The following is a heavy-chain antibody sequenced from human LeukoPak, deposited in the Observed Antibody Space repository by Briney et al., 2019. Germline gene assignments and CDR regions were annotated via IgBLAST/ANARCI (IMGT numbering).Heavy chain of an antibody. J-gene: IGHJ4*02. Sequence: GASVKVSCKASGYTFTSYAMNWVRQAPGQGLEWMGWISTNTGNPTYAQGFTGRFVFSLDTSVSTAYLQISSLKAEDTAVYYCARGEAPDYYDSSGYYYVSGYWGQGTLVTVSS. V-gene: IGHV7-4-1*02. D-gene: IGHD3-22*01. CDR3: ARGEAPDYYDSSGYYYVSGY. CDR2: ISTNTGNP. CDR1: GYTFTSYA.